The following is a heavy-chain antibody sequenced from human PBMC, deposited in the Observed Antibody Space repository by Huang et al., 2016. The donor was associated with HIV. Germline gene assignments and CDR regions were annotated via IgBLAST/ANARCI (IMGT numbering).Heavy chain of an antibody. CDR3: ARDLDTDDYYLGFDAFDI. D-gene: IGHD3-22*01. CDR2: RNPDGSQR. J-gene: IGHJ3*02. V-gene: IGHV3-7*01. Sequence: EVQLVESGGGVVQPGGSLRLSCAASGFIFRNYWMSWVRQAPGKGLEWVANRNPDGSQRGYVDAVEGRFTVSRDNAKNSLYLQMNSLRVADTAVYSCARDLDTDDYYLGFDAFDIWGPGILVSVSS. CDR1: GFIFRNYW.